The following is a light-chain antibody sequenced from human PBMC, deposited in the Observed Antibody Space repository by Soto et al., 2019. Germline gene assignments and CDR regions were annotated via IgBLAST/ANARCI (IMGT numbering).Light chain of an antibody. CDR2: DSS. V-gene: IGKV3-11*01. Sequence: EYVLTQSPAILSLSPGERATLSCRASQSVNNYLAWYQQRPGQAPRLLIYDSSNRATGIPARFSASGSGTAFTLTISSLEPEDFAVYYCQQRRGWPLTFGGGTKVEIK. CDR3: QQRRGWPLT. J-gene: IGKJ4*01. CDR1: QSVNNY.